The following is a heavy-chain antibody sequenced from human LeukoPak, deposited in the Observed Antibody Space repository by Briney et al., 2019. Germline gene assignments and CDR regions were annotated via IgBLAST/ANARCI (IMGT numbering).Heavy chain of an antibody. CDR2: IKQDGSEK. V-gene: IGHV3-7*01. CDR3: ARLLGTAYSSGRHKGGYFDY. Sequence: PGGSLRLSCAASGFTFSSYWMSWVRQAPGKGLEWVANIKQDGSEKYYVDSVKGRFTISRDNAKNSLYLQMNSLRAEDTAVYYCARLLGTAYSSGRHKGGYFDYWGQGTLVTVSS. D-gene: IGHD6-19*01. CDR1: GFTFSSYW. J-gene: IGHJ4*02.